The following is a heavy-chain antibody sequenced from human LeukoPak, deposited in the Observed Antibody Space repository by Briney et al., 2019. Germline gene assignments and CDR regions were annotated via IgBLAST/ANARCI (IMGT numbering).Heavy chain of an antibody. J-gene: IGHJ4*02. CDR3: ASHYYGSGS. V-gene: IGHV4-34*01. D-gene: IGHD3-10*01. CDR1: GGSFSGYY. Sequence: PSETLSLTCAVYGGSFSGYYWSWIRQPPGKGLEWIGEVNHSGSTNYNPSLKSRVTISVDTSKNQFSLKLSSVTAADTAVYYCASHYYGSGSWGQGTLVTVSS. CDR2: VNHSGST.